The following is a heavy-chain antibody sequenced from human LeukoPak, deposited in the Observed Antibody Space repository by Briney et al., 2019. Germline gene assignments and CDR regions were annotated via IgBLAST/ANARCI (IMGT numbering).Heavy chain of an antibody. CDR1: GYTFTSYA. V-gene: IGHV1-3*04. J-gene: IGHJ4*02. CDR2: INTGNGNT. CDR3: ARVPSTHCAGDCYSLDY. Sequence: ASVKVSCKASGYTFTSYALYWVRQAPGQRLEWTGWINTGNGNTKYSQKFQGRVTITRDRSASTAYLGLSSLRSEDTAVYYCARVPSTHCAGDCYSLDYWGQGTLVTVSS. D-gene: IGHD2-21*02.